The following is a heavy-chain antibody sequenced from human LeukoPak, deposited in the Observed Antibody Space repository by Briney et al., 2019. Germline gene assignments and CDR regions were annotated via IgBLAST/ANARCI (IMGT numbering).Heavy chain of an antibody. CDR3: ARALSSWFDY. J-gene: IGHJ4*02. D-gene: IGHD6-13*01. V-gene: IGHV4-4*07. CDR1: GGSISIYY. Sequence: AETLSLTCTVSGGSISIYYWSWIRQPAGNGLEWIGRIYTSGSTNYNPSLKSRVTMSVDTSKNQFSLKLSSVPAAHPAVYYCARALSSWFDYWGQGTLVTVSS. CDR2: IYTSGST.